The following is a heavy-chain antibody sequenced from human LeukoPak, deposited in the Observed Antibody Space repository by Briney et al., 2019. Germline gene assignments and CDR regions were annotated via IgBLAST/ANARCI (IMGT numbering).Heavy chain of an antibody. D-gene: IGHD2-2*01. CDR2: IYATGNT. CDR1: GGPISRGTYY. CDR3: ARAGDVVVVPPTAYLPPRYYMDV. V-gene: IGHV4-61*02. Sequence: PSQTLSLTCTVAGGPISRGTYYWSWIRQTAEKGLEWIGRIYATGNTKYNPSLKGRVTISLDTSKNQFSLILTSVTAADTAVYYCARAGDVVVVPPTAYLPPRYYMDVWGKGTSVTVSS. J-gene: IGHJ6*03.